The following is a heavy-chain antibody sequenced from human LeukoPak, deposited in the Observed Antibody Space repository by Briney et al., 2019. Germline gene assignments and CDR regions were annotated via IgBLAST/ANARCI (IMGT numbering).Heavy chain of an antibody. D-gene: IGHD1-26*01. J-gene: IGHJ4*02. CDR2: IYHSGST. V-gene: IGHV4-4*02. CDR1: GGSISNSNW. Sequence: SETLSLTCAVSGGSISNSNWWSWVRQPPGKGLEWIGEIYHSGSTNYNPSLKSRVTISVDKSKNQFSLKLSSVTAADTAVYYCARLVGSEWELPNFDYWGQGTLVTVSS. CDR3: ARLVGSEWELPNFDY.